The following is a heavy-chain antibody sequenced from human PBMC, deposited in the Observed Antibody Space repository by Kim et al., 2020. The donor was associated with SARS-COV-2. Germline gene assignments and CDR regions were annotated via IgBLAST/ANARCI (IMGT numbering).Heavy chain of an antibody. D-gene: IGHD4-17*01. CDR2: DK. V-gene: IGHV2-70*01. J-gene: IGHJ3*02. CDR3: ARIRYGGNGNAFDI. Sequence: DKYYSTSLKTRLTISKDTSKNQVVLTMTNMDPVDTATYYCARIRYGGNGNAFDIWGQGTMVTVSS.